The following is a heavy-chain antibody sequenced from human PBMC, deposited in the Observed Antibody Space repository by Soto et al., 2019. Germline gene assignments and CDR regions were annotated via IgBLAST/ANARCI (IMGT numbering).Heavy chain of an antibody. Sequence: QVHLQESGPGLVKPSQTLSLSCTVSGDSISSPHYYWTWIRQPPGKGLEWVGYIYYTGNNFYNPALKSRVAMSVAPSTHQFSPKLASVADADTAVYFYAREPKQNYDSSPWNGGFDSWGPGTLVTVSS. CDR2: IYYTGNN. CDR3: AREPKQNYDSSPWNGGFDS. D-gene: IGHD3-22*01. J-gene: IGHJ4*02. CDR1: GDSISSPHYY. V-gene: IGHV4-30-4*01.